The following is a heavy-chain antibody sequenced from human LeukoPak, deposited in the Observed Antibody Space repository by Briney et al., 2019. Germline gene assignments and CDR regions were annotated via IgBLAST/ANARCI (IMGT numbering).Heavy chain of an antibody. V-gene: IGHV4-59*01. CDR3: ARAYCSGGSCYSKYFDY. CDR2: IYYSGST. Sequence: SETLSLTCTVSGGSLSNYYWSWLRQPPGKGLEWIGYIYYSGSTNYNPSLKSRVAISVDTSKNQFSLKLSSVTAADTAVYYCARAYCSGGSCYSKYFDYWGQGTLVTVSS. D-gene: IGHD2-15*01. CDR1: GGSLSNYY. J-gene: IGHJ4*02.